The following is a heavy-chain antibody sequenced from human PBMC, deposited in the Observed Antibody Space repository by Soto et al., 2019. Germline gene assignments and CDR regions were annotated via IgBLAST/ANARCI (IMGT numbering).Heavy chain of an antibody. V-gene: IGHV1-58*02. CDR1: GFDFGSFG. CDR3: SADHPHTAIGWPV. CDR2: IVVASGRT. Sequence: SVKVSCKASGFDFGSFGIQFLRQTRGRGLEWIGWIVVASGRTNYARQFQGRVAFSRDMSSTTAYMDLYDLKSEDTAVYFCSADHPHTAIGWPVWGQGTTVTVSS. J-gene: IGHJ6*02.